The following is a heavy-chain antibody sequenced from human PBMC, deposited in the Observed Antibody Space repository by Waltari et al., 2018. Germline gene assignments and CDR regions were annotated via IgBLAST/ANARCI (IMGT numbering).Heavy chain of an antibody. CDR2: FDPEDGET. D-gene: IGHD6-13*01. J-gene: IGHJ2*01. CDR1: GYTLTELS. Sequence: QVQLVQSGAEVKKPGASVKVSCKVSGYTLTELSMHWVRQAPGKGLEWMGGFDPEDGETIYAQKFQGRVTMTEDTSTDTAYMELSSLRSEDTAVYYCATVSPQGGAAAGTTLFWYFDLWGRGTLVTVSS. CDR3: ATVSPQGGAAAGTTLFWYFDL. V-gene: IGHV1-24*01.